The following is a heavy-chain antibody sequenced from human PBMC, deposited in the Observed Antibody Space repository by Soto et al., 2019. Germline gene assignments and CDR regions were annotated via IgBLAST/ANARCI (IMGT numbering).Heavy chain of an antibody. D-gene: IGHD5-12*01. Sequence: QITLKESGPTVVNPTQTLTLTCTFSGFSLSTSGMGVAWIRQPPGKALEWLAVIFWNDDKRYSPSLRSRLTITKDTSKNQVVLKMTNMDSVDTATYFCAHFSGYEQFDSWGQGTLVTVSS. CDR2: IFWNDDK. J-gene: IGHJ4*02. CDR3: AHFSGYEQFDS. V-gene: IGHV2-5*01. CDR1: GFSLSTSGMG.